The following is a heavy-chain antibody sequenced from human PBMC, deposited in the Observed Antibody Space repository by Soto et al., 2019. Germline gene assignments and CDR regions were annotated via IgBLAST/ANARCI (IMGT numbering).Heavy chain of an antibody. J-gene: IGHJ6*03. Sequence: QLQLQESGPGLVKPSETLSLTCTVSGGSISSSSYYWGWIRQPPGKGLEWIGSIYYSGSTYYNPSLKSRVTISVDTSKNQFSLKLSSVTAADTAVYYCARLVVPAAISHYYYYMDVWGKGTTVTVSS. V-gene: IGHV4-39*01. CDR3: ARLVVPAAISHYYYYMDV. CDR1: GGSISSSSYY. CDR2: IYYSGST. D-gene: IGHD2-2*01.